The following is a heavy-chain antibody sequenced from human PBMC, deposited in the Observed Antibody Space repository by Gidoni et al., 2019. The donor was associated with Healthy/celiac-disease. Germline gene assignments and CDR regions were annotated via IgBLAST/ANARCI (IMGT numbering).Heavy chain of an antibody. Sequence: QVQLQQWGAGLLKPSETLSLTCAVYGGSFSGYYWSWIRQPPGKGLEWIGEINHSGSTNYNPSLKSRVTISVDTSKNQFSLKLSSVTAADTAVYYCARGQARDIVVVVAATFDYWGQGTLVTVSS. CDR3: ARGQARDIVVVVAATFDY. CDR2: INHSGST. V-gene: IGHV4-34*01. D-gene: IGHD2-15*01. CDR1: GGSFSGYY. J-gene: IGHJ4*02.